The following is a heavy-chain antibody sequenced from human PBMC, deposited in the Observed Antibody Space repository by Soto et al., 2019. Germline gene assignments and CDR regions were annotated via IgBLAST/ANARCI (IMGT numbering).Heavy chain of an antibody. V-gene: IGHV3-33*01. CDR3: SRLPPERYSAYDFPMDV. J-gene: IGHJ6*02. Sequence: TGGSLRLSCAASGFTFSSYGMHWVRQAPGKGLEWVAVIWYDGSNKYYADSVKGRFTISRDNSKNTLYLQMNSLRAEDTAVYYCSRLPPERYSAYDFPMDVWGQGTTVTVSS. CDR2: IWYDGSNK. D-gene: IGHD5-12*01. CDR1: GFTFSSYG.